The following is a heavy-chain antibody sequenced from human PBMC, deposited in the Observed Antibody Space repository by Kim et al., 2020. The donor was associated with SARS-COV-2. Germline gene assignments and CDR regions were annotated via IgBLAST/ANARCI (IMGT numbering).Heavy chain of an antibody. V-gene: IGHV3-30*01. Sequence: VKGRFPISRANSKNTLYLQMNSLRAEDTAVYYCARVHYDFWSGYYTGIYYWGQGTLVTVSS. J-gene: IGHJ4*02. D-gene: IGHD3-3*01. CDR3: ARVHYDFWSGYYTGIYY.